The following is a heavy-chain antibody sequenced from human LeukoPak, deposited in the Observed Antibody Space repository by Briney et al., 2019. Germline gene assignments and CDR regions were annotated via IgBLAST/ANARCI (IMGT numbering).Heavy chain of an antibody. CDR2: INHSGST. CDR1: GGSFSGYC. J-gene: IGHJ4*02. D-gene: IGHD3-22*01. V-gene: IGHV4-34*01. CDR3: ARGANYYDSSGYSATFDY. Sequence: SETLSLTCAVYGGSFSGYCWSWIRQPPGKGLEWIVEINHSGSTKNNPSLKSRVTISVDTSKNQFSLKLTSVTAADTAVYYCARGANYYDSSGYSATFDYWGQGTLVTVSS.